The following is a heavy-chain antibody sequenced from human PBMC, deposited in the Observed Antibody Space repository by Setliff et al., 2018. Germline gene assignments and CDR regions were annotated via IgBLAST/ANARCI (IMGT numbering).Heavy chain of an antibody. J-gene: IGHJ4*02. CDR1: GFTFSSYA. D-gene: IGHD6-19*01. CDR3: ARSAVAVPGQFYFDN. V-gene: IGHV3-23*01. CDR2: VSGGGDTT. Sequence: GSLRLSCAASGFTFSSYAMSWVRQAPGKGLNWVSAVSGGGDTTFYAASVKGRFTISRDNSKNTVYLQMNSLRAEDTALYYCARSAVAVPGQFYFDNWGQGTQVTVSS.